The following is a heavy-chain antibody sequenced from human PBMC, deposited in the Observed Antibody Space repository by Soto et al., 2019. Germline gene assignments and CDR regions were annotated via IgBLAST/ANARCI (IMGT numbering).Heavy chain of an antibody. Sequence: GGSLRLSCAASGFTFSSYGMHWVRQAPGKGLEWVAVISYDGSNKYYADSVKGRFTISRDNSKNTLYLQMNSLRAEDTAVYYCAKAYYGSGSYLFLFDYWGQGTLVTVSS. J-gene: IGHJ4*02. CDR3: AKAYYGSGSYLFLFDY. CDR1: GFTFSSYG. V-gene: IGHV3-30*18. D-gene: IGHD3-10*01. CDR2: ISYDGSNK.